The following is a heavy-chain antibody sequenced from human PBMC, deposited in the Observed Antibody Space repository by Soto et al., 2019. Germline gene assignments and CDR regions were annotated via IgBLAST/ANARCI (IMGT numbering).Heavy chain of an antibody. V-gene: IGHV1-18*04. CDR3: ARVDVLRFLAWLI. Sequence: GSSVKVSCKASGYTFTNYVISWVRQAPGQGLEWMGWISAYNGNTNYAQNLQGRVTMTTDTSTSTAYMELRSLRSDDTAVYYCARVDVLRFLAWLIWGQGTLVTVSS. D-gene: IGHD3-3*01. J-gene: IGHJ4*02. CDR1: GYTFTNYV. CDR2: ISAYNGNT.